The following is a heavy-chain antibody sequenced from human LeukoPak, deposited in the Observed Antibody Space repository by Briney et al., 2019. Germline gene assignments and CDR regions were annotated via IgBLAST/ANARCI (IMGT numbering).Heavy chain of an antibody. CDR3: ARALTTLTYEGY. Sequence: GGSLTLSCATSGFTFSNYGMHWVRQAPGKGLEWVSSISGSNSYIFYADSVKGRFTVSRDNAKDSLYLQMNSLRAEDTAVYYCARALTTLTYEGYWGQGTLVTVSS. CDR2: ISGSNSYI. J-gene: IGHJ4*02. CDR1: GFTFSNYG. V-gene: IGHV3-21*01. D-gene: IGHD1-1*01.